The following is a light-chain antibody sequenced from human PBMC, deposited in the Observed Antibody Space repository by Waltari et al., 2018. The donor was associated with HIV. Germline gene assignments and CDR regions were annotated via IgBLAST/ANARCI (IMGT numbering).Light chain of an antibody. Sequence: QSALTQPPSASGSPGQSVAISCTGTSSDVGGYNYVSWYQQHPGKAPKLMIYEVSKRPSGVPDRFSASKSDNTASLTVSGLQAEDEADYYCSSYAGSNNFVFGGGTKLTVL. CDR3: SSYAGSNNFV. J-gene: IGLJ3*02. CDR1: SSDVGGYNY. V-gene: IGLV2-8*01. CDR2: EVS.